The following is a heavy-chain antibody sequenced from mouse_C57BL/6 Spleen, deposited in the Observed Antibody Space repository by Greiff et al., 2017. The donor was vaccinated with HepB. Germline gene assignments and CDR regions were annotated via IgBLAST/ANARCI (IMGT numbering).Heavy chain of an antibody. Sequence: VKLVESGPELVKPGASVKISCKASGYAFSSSWMNWVKQRPGKGLEWIGRIYPGDGDTNYNGKFKGKSTLTADKSSSTAYMQLSSLTSEDSAVYFCERGGDYDTWFAYWGQGTLVTVSA. D-gene: IGHD2-4*01. J-gene: IGHJ3*01. CDR2: IYPGDGDT. CDR3: ERGGDYDTWFAY. V-gene: IGHV1-82*01. CDR1: GYAFSSSW.